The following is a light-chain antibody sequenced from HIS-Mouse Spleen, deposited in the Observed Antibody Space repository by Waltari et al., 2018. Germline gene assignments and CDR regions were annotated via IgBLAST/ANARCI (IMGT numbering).Light chain of an antibody. CDR2: DAS. V-gene: IGKV1-33*01. J-gene: IGKJ4*01. CDR1: QDISNY. CDR3: QQYDNLP. Sequence: DIQMTQSPSSLSASVGDRVTITCQASQDISNYLNWYQQKPVKAPKLLIYDASNLETGVPSRFSGSGSGTDFTFTISSLQPEDIATYYCQQYDNLPFGGGTKVEIK.